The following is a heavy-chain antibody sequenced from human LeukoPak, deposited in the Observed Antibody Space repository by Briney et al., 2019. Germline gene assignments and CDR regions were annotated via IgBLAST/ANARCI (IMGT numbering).Heavy chain of an antibody. CDR1: GYIFTSYS. V-gene: IGHV1-18*04. CDR2: ISVYSGET. D-gene: IGHD3-22*01. J-gene: IGHJ4*02. Sequence: ASVKVSCKASGYIFTSYSSSWVRQAPGQGLEWMGWISVYSGETDYAQKLQGRVTMTTDTSTSTAYMELRSLRSDDTAVYYCAREGDYDSSGWYWGQGTLVTASS. CDR3: AREGDYDSSGWY.